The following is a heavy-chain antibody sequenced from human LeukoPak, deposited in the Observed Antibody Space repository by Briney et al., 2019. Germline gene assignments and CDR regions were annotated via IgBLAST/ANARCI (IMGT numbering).Heavy chain of an antibody. CDR3: AKDVVYSGSYPPLGFDP. D-gene: IGHD1-26*01. CDR2: ISTYNGNT. J-gene: IGHJ5*02. Sequence: ASVKVSCKASGYTFTSYGISWVRQAPGQGLEWMGWISTYNGNTNYAQKPQGRVTMTTDTSTSTAYMELRNLRSDDTAVYYCAKDVVYSGSYPPLGFDPWGQGTLVTVSS. V-gene: IGHV1-18*01. CDR1: GYTFTSYG.